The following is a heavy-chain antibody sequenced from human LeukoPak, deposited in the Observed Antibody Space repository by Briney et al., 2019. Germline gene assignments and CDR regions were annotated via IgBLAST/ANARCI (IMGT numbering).Heavy chain of an antibody. J-gene: IGHJ6*03. CDR1: GFTFDDYG. CDR3: ARGGPFSDYYYYYYMDV. CDR2: INWNGGST. V-gene: IGHV3-20*01. Sequence: GGSLRLSCAASGFTFDDYGMSWVRQAPGKGLEWVSGINWNGGSTGYADSVKGRFTISRDNAKNSLYLQMNSLRAEDTALYHCARGGPFSDYYYYYYMDVWAKGPRSPSP.